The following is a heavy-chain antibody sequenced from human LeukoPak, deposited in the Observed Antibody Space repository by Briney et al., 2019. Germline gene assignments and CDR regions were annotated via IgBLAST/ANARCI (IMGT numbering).Heavy chain of an antibody. CDR1: GYTFTSYD. CDR2: MNPNSGNT. CDR3: ARSVPPSSGYYVRVADDAFDI. D-gene: IGHD3-22*01. J-gene: IGHJ3*02. V-gene: IGHV1-8*01. Sequence: ASVKVSCKASGYTFTSYDINWVRQATGQGLEWMGWMNPNSGNTGYAQKFQGRVTMTRNTSISTAYMELSSLRSEDTAVYYCARSVPPSSGYYVRVADDAFDIWGQGTMVTVSS.